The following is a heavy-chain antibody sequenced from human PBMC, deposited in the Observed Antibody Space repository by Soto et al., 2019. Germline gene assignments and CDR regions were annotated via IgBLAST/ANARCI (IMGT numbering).Heavy chain of an antibody. V-gene: IGHV1-18*01. Sequence: ASEKVSCKASGYSFTSYGFSWVRQAPGQGLEWLGWISGHNGNTKYSQRFQGRVTMTTDTSTSTVYMELRSLRADDTAVYYCVRDICFEDTSDNVAGYWGQGTLVTVSS. J-gene: IGHJ4*02. D-gene: IGHD6-19*01. CDR2: ISGHNGNT. CDR3: VRDICFEDTSDNVAGY. CDR1: GYSFTSYG.